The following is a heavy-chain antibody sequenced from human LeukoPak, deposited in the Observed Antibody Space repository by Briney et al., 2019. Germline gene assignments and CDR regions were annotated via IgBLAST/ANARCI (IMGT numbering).Heavy chain of an antibody. J-gene: IGHJ3*02. Sequence: SETLSLTCTVSGGSISSSSYYWGWIRQPPGKGLEWIGSIYYSGSTYYNPSLKSRVTISVDTSKNQFSLKLSSVTAADTAVYYCASSPTYYYDSSGYYLGAFDIWGQGTMVTVSS. D-gene: IGHD3-22*01. CDR3: ASSPTYYYDSSGYYLGAFDI. CDR1: GGSISSSSYY. CDR2: IYYSGST. V-gene: IGHV4-39*07.